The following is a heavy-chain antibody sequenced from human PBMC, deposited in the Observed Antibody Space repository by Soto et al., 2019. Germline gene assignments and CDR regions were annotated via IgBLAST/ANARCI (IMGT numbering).Heavy chain of an antibody. D-gene: IGHD2-2*01. V-gene: IGHV4-61*01. Sequence: SETLSLTCTVSGGFVNSDTHSWSWIRQTPGKRLEWIGFIYSGGSTKNPSLRSRVTMSVDTCKNQFSLKLRSVIVADTAVYHCARFVRACSATTCSTQAEVWGQGITVTVSS. CDR1: GGFVNSDTHS. CDR3: ARFVRACSATTCSTQAEV. J-gene: IGHJ6*02. CDR2: IYSGGST.